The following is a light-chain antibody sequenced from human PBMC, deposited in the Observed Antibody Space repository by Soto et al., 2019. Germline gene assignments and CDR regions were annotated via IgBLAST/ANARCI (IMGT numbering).Light chain of an antibody. CDR2: ANS. CDR1: TSNLGAGYD. CDR3: QSYDSSLSGWV. V-gene: IGLV1-40*01. J-gene: IGLJ3*02. Sequence: QAVLPQAPSVSGAPGQWVPISCTWSTSNLGAGYDVHWYQQLPGTAPKVLIYANSNRPSGVPDRFSGSKSGTSASLAITGLQAEYEADYYCQSYDSSLSGWVFGGGTKLTVL.